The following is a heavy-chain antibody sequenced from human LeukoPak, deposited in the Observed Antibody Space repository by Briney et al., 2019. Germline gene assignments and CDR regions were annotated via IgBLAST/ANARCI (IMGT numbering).Heavy chain of an antibody. V-gene: IGHV1-18*01. CDR3: ARDIPREPYNWFDP. Sequence: GASVKVSCKASGYTFTSYGISWERQAPGQGLEWMGWISAYNGNTNYARKLQGRVTMTTDTSTSTAYMELRSLRSDDTAVYYCARDIPREPYNWFDPWGQGTLVTVSS. CDR2: ISAYNGNT. J-gene: IGHJ5*02. CDR1: GYTFTSYG. D-gene: IGHD1-26*01.